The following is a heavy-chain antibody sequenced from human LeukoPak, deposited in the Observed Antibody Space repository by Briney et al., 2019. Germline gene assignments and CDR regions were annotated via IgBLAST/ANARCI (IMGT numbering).Heavy chain of an antibody. J-gene: IGHJ4*02. V-gene: IGHV4-34*01. CDR3: AREGHVDTAMFFDY. D-gene: IGHD5-18*01. CDR1: GGSFSGYY. CDR2: INHSGST. Sequence: SETLSLTCAVYGGSFSGYYWSWIRQPPGKGLEWIGEINHSGSTNYNPSLKSRVTISVDTSKNLFSLKLSSVTAADTAVYYCAREGHVDTAMFFDYWGQGTLVTVSS.